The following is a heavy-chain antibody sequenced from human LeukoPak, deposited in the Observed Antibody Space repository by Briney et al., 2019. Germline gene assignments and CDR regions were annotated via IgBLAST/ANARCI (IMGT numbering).Heavy chain of an antibody. Sequence: EASVKVSCKASGYTFTSYGISWVRQAPGQGLEWMGWISVYNGNTNYAQKFQGRVTITADESTSTAYMELSSLRSEDTAVYYCARARGYSGRDFDYWGQGTLVTVSS. V-gene: IGHV1-18*01. J-gene: IGHJ4*02. D-gene: IGHD5-12*01. CDR1: GYTFTSYG. CDR3: ARARGYSGRDFDY. CDR2: ISVYNGNT.